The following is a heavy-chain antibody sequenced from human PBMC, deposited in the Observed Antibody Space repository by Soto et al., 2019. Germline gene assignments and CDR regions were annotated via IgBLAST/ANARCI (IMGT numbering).Heavy chain of an antibody. D-gene: IGHD2-2*01. CDR1: GFTFSSYA. CDR3: AKAPDIVVVPASILY. J-gene: IGHJ4*02. V-gene: IGHV3-23*01. CDR2: ISGSGGST. Sequence: EVQLLESGGGLVQPGGSLRLSCAASGFTFSSYAMSWVRQAPGKGLEWVSAISGSGGSTYYADSVKGRFTISRDNAKNTLYLQMNSLRAEDTAVYYCAKAPDIVVVPASILYWGQGTLVTVSS.